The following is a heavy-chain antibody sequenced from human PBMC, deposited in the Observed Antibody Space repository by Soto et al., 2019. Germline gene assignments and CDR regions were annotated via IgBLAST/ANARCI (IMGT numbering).Heavy chain of an antibody. V-gene: IGHV3-30-3*01. J-gene: IGHJ4*02. CDR1: GFTFSSYA. Sequence: QVQLVESGGGVVQPGRSLRLSCAASGFTFSSYAMHWVRQAPGKGLEWVAVISYDGSNKYYADSVKGRFTISRDNSKNMMYLQMNSLRAEETAVYYGARASGGSNLGYIPAPTDYWGQGTLVTVSS. CDR2: ISYDGSNK. CDR3: ARASGGSNLGYIPAPTDY. D-gene: IGHD1-1*01.